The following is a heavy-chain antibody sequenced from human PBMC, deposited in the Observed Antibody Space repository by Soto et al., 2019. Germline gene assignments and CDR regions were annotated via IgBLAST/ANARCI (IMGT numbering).Heavy chain of an antibody. V-gene: IGHV4-31*03. D-gene: IGHD2-2*01. J-gene: IGHJ6*02. CDR1: GGSISSGGYY. Sequence: SETLSLTCTVSGGSISSGGYYWSWIRQHPGKGLEWIGYIYYSGSTYYNPSLKSRVTISVDASKNQFSLKLSSVTAADTAVYYCARDNLNLAYCSSTSCPYYGMDVWGQGTTVTVSS. CDR2: IYYSGST. CDR3: ARDNLNLAYCSSTSCPYYGMDV.